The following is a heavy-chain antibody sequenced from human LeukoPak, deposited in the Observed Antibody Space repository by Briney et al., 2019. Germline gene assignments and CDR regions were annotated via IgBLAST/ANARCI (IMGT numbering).Heavy chain of an antibody. V-gene: IGHV1-46*01. CDR3: ARLRWSSAAFDI. D-gene: IGHD2-8*01. CDR1: GYTFTSYG. Sequence: ASVKVSCKASGYTFTSYGISWVRQAPGQGLEWMGIINPSGGSTSYAQKFQGRVTMTRDTSTSTVYMELSSLRSEDTAVYYCARLRWSSAAFDIWGQGTMVTVSS. J-gene: IGHJ3*02. CDR2: INPSGGST.